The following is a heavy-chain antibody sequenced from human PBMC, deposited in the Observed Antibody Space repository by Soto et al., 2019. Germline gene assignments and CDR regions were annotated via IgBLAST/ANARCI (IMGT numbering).Heavy chain of an antibody. CDR1: GYSFTNYG. CDR3: ARGGRFAVADTDY. V-gene: IGHV1-18*01. D-gene: IGHD3-3*01. Sequence: QVQLVQSGVEVKKPGASVKVSCKASGYSFTNYGITWVRQAPGQGLEWLGWISGYNGNTNYAQKFQGRVTMTTDTSTITAYMALRSLRYDDTAVYYCARGGRFAVADTDYWGQGTLLTVSS. CDR2: ISGYNGNT. J-gene: IGHJ4*02.